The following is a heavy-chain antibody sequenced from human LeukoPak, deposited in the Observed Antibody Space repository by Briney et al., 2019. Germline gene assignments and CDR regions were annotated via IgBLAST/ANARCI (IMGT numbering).Heavy chain of an antibody. CDR2: IIPIFGTA. CDR3: ARLGYYDSSGYYNDSSSN. J-gene: IGHJ4*02. CDR1: GGTFISYA. V-gene: IGHV1-69*13. D-gene: IGHD3-22*01. Sequence: SVKVSCKAPGGTFISYAISWVRQAPGQGLEWMGGIIPIFGTANYAQKFQGRVTITADESTSTAYMELSSLRSEDTAVYYCARLGYYDSSGYYNDSSSNWGQGTLVTVSS.